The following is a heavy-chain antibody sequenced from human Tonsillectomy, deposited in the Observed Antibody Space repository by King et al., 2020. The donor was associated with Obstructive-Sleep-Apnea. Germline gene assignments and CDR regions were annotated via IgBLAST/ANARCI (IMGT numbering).Heavy chain of an antibody. CDR3: ARDKGRYCSSTSCNGFHI. Sequence: QLVQSGAEVKKPGASVKISCKASVYSFTNYAVHWVRQAPGQRLEWMGWINAGNGNTKYSQKVQGRVTITGDTSASTAYMDLRSLRSEDTAVYYCARDKGRYCSSTSCNGFHIWGQGTMVTVSS. CDR1: VYSFTNYA. D-gene: IGHD2-2*01. V-gene: IGHV1-3*01. J-gene: IGHJ3*02. CDR2: INAGNGNT.